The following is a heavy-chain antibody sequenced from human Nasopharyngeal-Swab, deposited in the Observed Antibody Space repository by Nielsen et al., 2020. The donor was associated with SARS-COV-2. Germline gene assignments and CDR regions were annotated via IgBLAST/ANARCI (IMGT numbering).Heavy chain of an antibody. J-gene: IGHJ4*02. D-gene: IGHD5-18*01. Sequence: VRQMPGKGLEWMGIIYPGDSDTRYSPSFQGQVTISADKSISTADLQGSSLKASDTAMYYCARPVDTAMVTLGYWGQGTLVTVPS. CDR2: IYPGDSDT. CDR3: ARPVDTAMVTLGY. V-gene: IGHV5-51*01.